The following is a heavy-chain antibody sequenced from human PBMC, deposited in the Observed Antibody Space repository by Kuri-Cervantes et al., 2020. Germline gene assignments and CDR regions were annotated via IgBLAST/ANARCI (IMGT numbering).Heavy chain of an antibody. V-gene: IGHV3-30*18. J-gene: IGHJ4*02. CDR1: GFTFSSYG. CDR2: ISYDGSNK. Sequence: LSLTCAASGFTFSSYGMHWVRQAPGKGLEWVAVISYDGSNKYYADSVKGRFTISRDNSKNTLYLQMNSLRAEDTAVYYCAKGDQRYYGSGIWGQGTLVTVSS. D-gene: IGHD3-10*01. CDR3: AKGDQRYYGSGI.